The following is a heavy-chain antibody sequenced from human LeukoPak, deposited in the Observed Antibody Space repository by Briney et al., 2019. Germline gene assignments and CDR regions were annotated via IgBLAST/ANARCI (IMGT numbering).Heavy chain of an antibody. V-gene: IGHV3-7*03. CDR1: GFTFSTYY. CDR2: IKQDGSEK. CDR3: ARDPAAHGY. J-gene: IGHJ4*02. Sequence: GGSLRLSCAASGFTFSTYYMSWVRQAPGKGLEWVANIKQDGSEKYYVDSVKGRFTISRDNSKNTLYLQMNSLRAEDTAVYYCARDPAAHGYWGQGTLVTVSS.